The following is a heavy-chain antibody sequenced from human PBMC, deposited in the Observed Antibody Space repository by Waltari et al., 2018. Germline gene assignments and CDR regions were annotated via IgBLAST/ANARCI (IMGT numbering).Heavy chain of an antibody. D-gene: IGHD3-10*01. J-gene: IGHJ4*02. V-gene: IGHV3-30-3*01. CDR2: ISYDGSNK. Sequence: QVQLVESGGGVVQPGRSLRLSCAASGCTFSSYAMTWVRQAPGKGLQWVAVISYDGSNKYYADSVKGRFTISRDNSKNTLYLQMNSLRAEDTAVYYCARLPMVQGVSNDYWGQGTLVTVSS. CDR1: GCTFSSYA. CDR3: ARLPMVQGVSNDY.